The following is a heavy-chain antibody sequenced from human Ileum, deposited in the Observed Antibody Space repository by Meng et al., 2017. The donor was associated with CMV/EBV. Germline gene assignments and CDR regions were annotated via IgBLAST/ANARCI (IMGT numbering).Heavy chain of an antibody. CDR3: ARTAALSGQDESYYYYGMDV. J-gene: IGHJ6*02. V-gene: IGHV4-61*01. CDR2: IYYSGST. CDR1: GGSVSSGSYY. Sequence: GSLRLSCTVSGGSVSSGSYYWSWIRQPPGKGLEWIGYIYYSGSTNYNPSLKSRVTISVDTSKNQFSLKLSSVTAADTAVYYCARTAALSGQDESYYYYGMDVWGQGTTVTVSS. D-gene: IGHD5-12*01.